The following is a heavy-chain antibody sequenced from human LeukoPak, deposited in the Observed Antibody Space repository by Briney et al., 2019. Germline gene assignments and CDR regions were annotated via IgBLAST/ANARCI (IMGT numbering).Heavy chain of an antibody. J-gene: IGHJ5*01. D-gene: IGHD3-10*01. CDR3: ARGTYHNWFDS. Sequence: GGSLRLSCAASGFTFDDYGMSWVRQGPEKGLEWVSGINWDGGSTGYADSVKGRFTISRDNAKNSLYLQMDSLRVDDTAFYYCARGTYHNWFDSWGQGTLVTVSS. V-gene: IGHV3-20*04. CDR1: GFTFDDYG. CDR2: INWDGGST.